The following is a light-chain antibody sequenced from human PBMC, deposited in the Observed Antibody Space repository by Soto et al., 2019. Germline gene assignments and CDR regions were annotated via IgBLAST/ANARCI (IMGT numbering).Light chain of an antibody. CDR3: QHYNSYSGA. J-gene: IGKJ1*01. Sequence: DIQMTQSPSTLSGSVGDRVTITCRASQTISSWLAWYQQKPGKAPKLLIYKASTLKSGVPSRFSGSGSGTEFTLTISSLQPDDFVIYYCQHYNSYSGAFGQGTKVELK. CDR2: KAS. V-gene: IGKV1-5*03. CDR1: QTISSW.